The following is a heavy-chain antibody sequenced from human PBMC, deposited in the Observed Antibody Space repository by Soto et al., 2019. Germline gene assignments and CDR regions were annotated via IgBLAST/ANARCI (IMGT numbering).Heavy chain of an antibody. Sequence: QVQLQESGPGLVKPSETLSLTCTVSGGSISSYYWSWIRQPPGKGLEWIGYIYYSGSTNYNPSLKSRVTISVDTSKNQFSLKLSSVTAADTAAYYCARDSVITFGGVIARAYYYGMDVWGQGTTVTVSS. V-gene: IGHV4-59*01. CDR2: IYYSGST. CDR3: ARDSVITFGGVIARAYYYGMDV. J-gene: IGHJ6*02. CDR1: GGSISSYY. D-gene: IGHD3-16*02.